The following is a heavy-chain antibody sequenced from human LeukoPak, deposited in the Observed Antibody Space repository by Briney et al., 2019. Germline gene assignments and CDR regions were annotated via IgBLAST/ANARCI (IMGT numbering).Heavy chain of an antibody. J-gene: IGHJ4*02. Sequence: SVKVSCKASGGTFNSYAISWVRQAPGQGLEWMGAVIPIFSTTNYAQKFQGRVAITTDESTNTAYMELTSLKSEDTAVYYCARAPPKQLLHLYWGQGTLVTVSS. CDR2: VIPIFSTT. D-gene: IGHD6-13*01. CDR1: GGTFNSYA. CDR3: ARAPPKQLLHLY. V-gene: IGHV1-69*05.